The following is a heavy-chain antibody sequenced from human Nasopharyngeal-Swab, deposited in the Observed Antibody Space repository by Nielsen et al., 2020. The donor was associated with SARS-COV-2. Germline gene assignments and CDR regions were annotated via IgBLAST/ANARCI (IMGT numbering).Heavy chain of an antibody. CDR2: VSHGGGT. CDR1: GGSFSGHQ. J-gene: IGHJ6*02. V-gene: IGHV4-34*01. Sequence: SETLSLTCAVYGGSFSGHQWSWVRQPPGKGLEWIGEVSHGGGTNYNPSLKSRVSISVDTSKNQFSLRLNSVTAADTAVYYCARDKGFSMDVWGQGTTVTVSS. CDR3: ARDKGFSMDV.